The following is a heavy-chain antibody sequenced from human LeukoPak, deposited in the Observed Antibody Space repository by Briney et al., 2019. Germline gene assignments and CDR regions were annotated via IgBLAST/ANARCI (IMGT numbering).Heavy chain of an antibody. V-gene: IGHV1-18*01. J-gene: IGHJ1*01. CDR3: ARARRVQVIPVAESAEYFEH. D-gene: IGHD2-2*01. CDR2: ISPYNGNT. Sequence: ASVKVSCKTSGYPFTSFGVSWVRQAPGQGLEWMGWISPYNGNTNFAHRFQGRLTLTTGTSTSTVYMELRSLRSDDTAVYFCARARRVQVIPVAESAEYFEHWGQGTLVTVSS. CDR1: GYPFTSFG.